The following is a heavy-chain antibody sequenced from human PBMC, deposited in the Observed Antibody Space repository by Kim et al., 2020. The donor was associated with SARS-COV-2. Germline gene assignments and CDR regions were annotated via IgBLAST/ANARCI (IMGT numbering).Heavy chain of an antibody. J-gene: IGHJ4*02. D-gene: IGHD3-10*01. CDR3: ARGEAQPPTMVRGVIPNLFDY. Sequence: SVKVSCKASGYTFTSYYMHWVRQAPGQGLEWMGIINPSGGSTSYAQKFQGRVTMTRDTSTSTVYMELSSLRSEDTAVYYCARGEAQPPTMVRGVIPNLFDYWGQGTLVTVSS. V-gene: IGHV1-46*01. CDR1: GYTFTSYY. CDR2: INPSGGST.